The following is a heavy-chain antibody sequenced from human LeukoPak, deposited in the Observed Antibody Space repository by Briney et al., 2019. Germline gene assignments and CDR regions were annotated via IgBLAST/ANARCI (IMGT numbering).Heavy chain of an antibody. J-gene: IGHJ4*02. V-gene: IGHV4-34*01. CDR2: IKHSGRT. CDR1: GGSFSSYY. Sequence: KPSECLSLTFAVYGGSFSSYYWGWIRQQPGEGMGWVGEIKHSGRTNYNPSLKSRVTISVDTSKNQFSLKLSSVTAADTAVYYCARGELRYFDWLLRGTYFVYWGQGTLVTVSS. D-gene: IGHD3-9*01. CDR3: ARGELRYFDWLLRGTYFVY.